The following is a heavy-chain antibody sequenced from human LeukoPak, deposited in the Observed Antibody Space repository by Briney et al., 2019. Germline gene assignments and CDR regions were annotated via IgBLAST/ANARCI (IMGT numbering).Heavy chain of an antibody. J-gene: IGHJ6*02. CDR3: ARGVVLYYYYGMDV. CDR1: GGSISSYY. Sequence: SETLSLTCTVSGGSISSYYWSWVRQPPGKELEWIGYVYYSGSTKYNPSLKSRVTISVDTSQNQFSLRLISVTAADTAVYYCARGVVLYYYYGMDVWGQGTTVTVSS. V-gene: IGHV4-59*08. CDR2: VYYSGST. D-gene: IGHD2-8*01.